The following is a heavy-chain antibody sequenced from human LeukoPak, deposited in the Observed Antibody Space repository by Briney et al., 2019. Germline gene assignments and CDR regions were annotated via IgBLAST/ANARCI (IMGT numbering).Heavy chain of an antibody. Sequence: PGRSLRLSCAASGFTFDDYAMHWVRQAPGKGLEWVSSISWNSGRIAYADSVKGRFTISRDNAKNSLYLQMNSLRAEDTALYYCAKDFGYSCGYGFDYWGQGTLVTVSS. CDR3: AKDFGYSCGYGFDY. CDR1: GFTFDDYA. J-gene: IGHJ4*02. V-gene: IGHV3-9*01. CDR2: ISWNSGRI. D-gene: IGHD5-18*01.